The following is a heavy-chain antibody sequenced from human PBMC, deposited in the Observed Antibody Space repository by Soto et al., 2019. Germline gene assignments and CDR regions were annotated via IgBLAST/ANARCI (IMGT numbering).Heavy chain of an antibody. CDR2: MDNTGST. V-gene: IGHV4-59*01. CDR1: GGSISGYY. CDR3: ARDLWGYCGTDCYPLDV. J-gene: IGHJ6*02. D-gene: IGHD2-21*02. Sequence: XXTLSLPFTVSGGSISGYYWRWILQPPGKGLEWIVYMDNTGSTVYNPSFKSRVTISVDTSKNQFSLKLNSVTAAETAVYYCARDLWGYCGTDCYPLDVWGQGTTVTVSS.